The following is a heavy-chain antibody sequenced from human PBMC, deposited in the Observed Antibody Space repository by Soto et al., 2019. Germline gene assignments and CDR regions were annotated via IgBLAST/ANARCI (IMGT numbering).Heavy chain of an antibody. CDR3: ARWSRSAPVSF. CDR2: IKPDGSDK. CDR1: GFTFSSYW. Sequence: PGWSLRLSCAASGFTFSSYWMSWVRQAPGKGLERVANIKPDGSDKSYVDSMKGRFTISRDNAKSSLYLQMDSLRVEDTAVYYCARWSRSAPVSFWGQGX. J-gene: IGHJ4*02. D-gene: IGHD3-3*01. V-gene: IGHV3-7*01.